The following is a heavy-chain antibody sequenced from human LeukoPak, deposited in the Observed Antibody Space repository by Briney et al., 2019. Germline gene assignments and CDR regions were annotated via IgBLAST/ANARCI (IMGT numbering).Heavy chain of an antibody. V-gene: IGHV4-30-2*01. Sequence: PSQTLSLTCAVSGGSISSGGYSWSWIRQPPGKGLEWIGYIYHSGSTYYNPSLKSRVTISVDRSKNQFSLKLSSVTAADTAVYYCARARGYCSSTSCCTGVWFDPWGQGTLVTVSS. D-gene: IGHD2-2*02. CDR2: IYHSGST. CDR1: GGSISSGGYS. J-gene: IGHJ5*02. CDR3: ARARGYCSSTSCCTGVWFDP.